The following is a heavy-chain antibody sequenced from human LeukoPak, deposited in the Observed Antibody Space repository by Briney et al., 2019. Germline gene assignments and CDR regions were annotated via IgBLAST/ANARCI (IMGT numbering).Heavy chain of an antibody. V-gene: IGHV3-30*04. D-gene: IGHD5-18*01. CDR1: GFTFSSYA. J-gene: IGHJ4*02. Sequence: PGGSLRLSCAASGFTFSSYAMHWVRQAPGKGLEWVAVISYDGSNKYYADSVKGRFTISRDNSKNTLYLQMNSLRAEDTAVYYCAREGQLWFFDYWGQGTLVTVSS. CDR2: ISYDGSNK. CDR3: AREGQLWFFDY.